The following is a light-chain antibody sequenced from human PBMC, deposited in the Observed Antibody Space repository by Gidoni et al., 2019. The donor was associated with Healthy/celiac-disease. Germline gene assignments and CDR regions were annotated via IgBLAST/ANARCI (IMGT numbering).Light chain of an antibody. V-gene: IGKV3-11*01. CDR1: QSVSRY. CDR3: QQRGNWPPNT. J-gene: IGKJ5*01. Sequence: EIVVTQSPATLSLSPRERATLSCRASQSVSRYFAWYKQKPGQAPRLLIYDAYNRATGIPARFSGSGTGTDFTLTISSLEPEDFAVYCSQQRGNWPPNTCRQGTRLEIK. CDR2: DAY.